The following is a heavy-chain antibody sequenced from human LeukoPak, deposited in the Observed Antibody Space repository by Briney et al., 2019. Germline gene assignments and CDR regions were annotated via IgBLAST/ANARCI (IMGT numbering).Heavy chain of an antibody. V-gene: IGHV1-2*02. J-gene: IGHJ4*02. D-gene: IGHD1-26*01. Sequence: ASVTVSFTSSGYTFTDYYVHWVRQAPGQGHGWMGWINPNSGGTNYAQKFQGRVTMTRDTSISTAYMELSRQRSDDTAVYYCAREGPIVGATHLVDYWGQGTLVSVSS. CDR2: INPNSGGT. CDR3: AREGPIVGATHLVDY. CDR1: GYTFTDYY.